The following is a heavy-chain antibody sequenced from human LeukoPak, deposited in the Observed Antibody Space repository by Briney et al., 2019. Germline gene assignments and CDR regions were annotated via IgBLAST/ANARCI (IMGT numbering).Heavy chain of an antibody. V-gene: IGHV3-11*01. CDR3: ARVVIAVAVNYYYYYMDV. Sequence: PGGSLRLSCAASGFTFSDYYMSWIRQAPGEGLEWVSYISSSGSTIYYADSVKGRFTISRDNAKNSLYLQINSLRAEDTAVYYCARVVIAVAVNYYYYYMDVWGKGTTVTISS. J-gene: IGHJ6*03. D-gene: IGHD6-19*01. CDR2: ISSSGSTI. CDR1: GFTFSDYY.